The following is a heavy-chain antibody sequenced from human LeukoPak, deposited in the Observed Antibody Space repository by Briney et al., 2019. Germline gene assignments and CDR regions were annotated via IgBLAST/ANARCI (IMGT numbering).Heavy chain of an antibody. CDR1: GGSIKSNNW. Sequence: SETLSLTCAVSGGSIKSNNWWSWVRQPPGKGLEWTGEIYHSGSTNYNPSLESRVTVSVDKAKNQFSLDLSSVTAADTAVYYCARFCGSPSWHSGYYYGIDVWAQGPTVPVSS. CDR2: IYHSGST. J-gene: IGHJ6*02. CDR3: ARFCGSPSWHSGYYYGIDV. V-gene: IGHV4-4*02. D-gene: IGHD2-2*01.